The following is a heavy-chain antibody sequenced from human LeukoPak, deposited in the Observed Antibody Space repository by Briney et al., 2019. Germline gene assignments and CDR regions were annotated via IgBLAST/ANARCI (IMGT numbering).Heavy chain of an antibody. D-gene: IGHD3-22*01. CDR3: AKRGVVIRVILVGFHKEAYYFDS. V-gene: IGHV3-23*01. J-gene: IGHJ4*02. CDR1: GITLSNYG. CDR2: ISGSGGGT. Sequence: SGGSLRLSCAVSGITLSNYGMSWVRRAPGKGLEWVAGISGSGGGTNYADSVKGRFTISRDNRKNTLYLQMNSLRAEDTAVYFCAKRGVVIRVILVGFHKEAYYFDSWGQGALVTVSS.